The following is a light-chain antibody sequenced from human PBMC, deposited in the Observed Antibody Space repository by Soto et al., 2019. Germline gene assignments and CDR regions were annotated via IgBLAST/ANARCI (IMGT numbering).Light chain of an antibody. CDR1: QSVSSSY. J-gene: IGKJ4*01. CDR2: GAS. V-gene: IGKV3-20*01. CDR3: QQYYSYPLT. Sequence: EIVLTQSPGTLSLSPGERATLSCRASQSVSSSYLAWYQQKPGQAPRLLIYGASRRATGIPDRFSGSASGTDFTLTISRLEPEDFATYYCQQYYSYPLTFGGGTKVDI.